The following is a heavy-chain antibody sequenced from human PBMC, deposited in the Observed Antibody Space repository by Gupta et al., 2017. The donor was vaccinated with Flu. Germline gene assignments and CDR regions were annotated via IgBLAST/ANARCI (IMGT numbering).Heavy chain of an antibody. V-gene: IGHV1-69-2*01. Sequence: VQQAPGKGLEWMGLVDPEDGETIYAEKFQGRVTITADTSTDTAYMELSSLRSEDTAVYYCATEADIVLMVYAIPAGGFLGWGQGTLVTVSS. J-gene: IGHJ4*02. CDR2: VDPEDGET. CDR3: ATEADIVLMVYAIPAGGFLG. D-gene: IGHD2-8*01.